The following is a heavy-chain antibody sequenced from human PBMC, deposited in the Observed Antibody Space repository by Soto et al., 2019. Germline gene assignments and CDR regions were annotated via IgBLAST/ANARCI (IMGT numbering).Heavy chain of an antibody. V-gene: IGHV3-74*01. J-gene: IGHJ3*02. D-gene: IGHD6-19*01. CDR2: IDTYGSAT. CDR3: VRVLKSIGWDNDVFDI. CDR1: GFSLSAYW. Sequence: GVSLRLSCAASGFSLSAYWMHWVRQAPGKGLVWVSRIDTYGSATKYADSVEGRFTISKDNAANTLYLQMNNLRADDTAVYYCVRVLKSIGWDNDVFDIWGQGTMVTVSS.